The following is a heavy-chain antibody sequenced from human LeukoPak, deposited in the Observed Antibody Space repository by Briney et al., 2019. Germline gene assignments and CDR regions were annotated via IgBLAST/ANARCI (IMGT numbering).Heavy chain of an antibody. D-gene: IGHD1-26*01. V-gene: IGHV3-7*01. CDR2: IEQDGSDI. CDR3: ARVTAWGYFDY. CDR1: GFTFSDYW. Sequence: PGGSLRLSCAASGFTFSDYWMTWFRQAPGKGPVRVASIEQDGSDIQYVDFVKGRFTISRDNGRNSVYLQMNSLRVEDTAVYYCARVTAWGYFDYWGQGTLVSVSS. J-gene: IGHJ4*02.